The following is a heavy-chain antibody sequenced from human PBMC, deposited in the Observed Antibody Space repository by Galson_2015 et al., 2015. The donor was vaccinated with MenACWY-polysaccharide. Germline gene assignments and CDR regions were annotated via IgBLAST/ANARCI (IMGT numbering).Heavy chain of an antibody. D-gene: IGHD2-2*01. Sequence: SLRLSCAASGFSFSGHGMHWVRQAPGKGLEWVAVISYDGSNKYYADSLKGRFTISRDNPKNMLYLQMNSLRAEDTAVYYCARAYCDRTTCYGMDVWGQGTTVTVSS. CDR1: GFSFSGHG. V-gene: IGHV3-30*03. CDR3: ARAYCDRTTCYGMDV. J-gene: IGHJ6*02. CDR2: ISYDGSNK.